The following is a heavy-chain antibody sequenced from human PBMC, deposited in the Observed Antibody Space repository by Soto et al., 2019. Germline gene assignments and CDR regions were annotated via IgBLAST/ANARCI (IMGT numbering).Heavy chain of an antibody. J-gene: IGHJ4*02. D-gene: IGHD2-15*01. CDR3: ATRGYCSGGSCSQVVDY. Sequence: EVQLVESGGGLVQPGGSLRLSCAASVFSFSTYWMRWVRQAPGKGLEWVANIKQDGSEKYYVDSVKGRFTISRDNAKNSLYLQMNSLRGEDTAVYYCATRGYCSGGSCSQVVDYWGQGTLVIVSS. CDR1: VFSFSTYW. V-gene: IGHV3-7*01. CDR2: IKQDGSEK.